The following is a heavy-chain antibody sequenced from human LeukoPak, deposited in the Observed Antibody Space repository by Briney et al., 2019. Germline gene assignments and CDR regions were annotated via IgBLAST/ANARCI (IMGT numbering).Heavy chain of an antibody. CDR3: ARVRTNYDFWSGYRYYYYYMDV. V-gene: IGHV3-53*01. Sequence: GGSLRLSCAASGFTVSSNFMSWVRQAPGKGLEWVSITYRAGSTYYSDSVKGRSTISRDNSKNRLDLQMNSLRVEDTAVYYCARVRTNYDFWSGYRYYYYYMDVWGKGTTVTVSS. D-gene: IGHD3-3*01. J-gene: IGHJ6*03. CDR2: TYRAGST. CDR1: GFTVSSNF.